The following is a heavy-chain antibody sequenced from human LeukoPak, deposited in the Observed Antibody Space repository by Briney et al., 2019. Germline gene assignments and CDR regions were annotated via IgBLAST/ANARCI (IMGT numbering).Heavy chain of an antibody. CDR2: IWCDGSNQ. Sequence: PGGSLRLSCAASGFSFTSYGMHWVRQAPGKGLEWVAFIWCDGSNQDYADSVKGRFTISRDNSKNTLDLQMNSLRAEDTAVYYCAKDSGDYVIDFWGQGTLATVSS. V-gene: IGHV3-30*02. CDR3: AKDSGDYVIDF. CDR1: GFSFTSYG. J-gene: IGHJ4*02. D-gene: IGHD2-21*02.